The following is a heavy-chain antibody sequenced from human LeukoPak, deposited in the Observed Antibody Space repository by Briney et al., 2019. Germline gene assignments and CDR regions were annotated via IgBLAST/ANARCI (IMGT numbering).Heavy chain of an antibody. CDR2: ISSSSSYI. J-gene: IGHJ3*02. V-gene: IGHV3-21*01. D-gene: IGHD2-2*01. CDR1: GFTFSSYE. Sequence: GGSLRLSCAASGFTFSSYEMNWVRQAPGKGLEWVSSISSSSSYIYYADSVKGRFTISRDNAKNSLYLQMNSLRAEDTAVYYCARDPRPDIVVVPVWAFDIWGQGTMVTVSS. CDR3: ARDPRPDIVVVPVWAFDI.